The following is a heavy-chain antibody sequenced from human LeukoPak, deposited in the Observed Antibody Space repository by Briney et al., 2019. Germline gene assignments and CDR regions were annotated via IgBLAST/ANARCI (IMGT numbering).Heavy chain of an antibody. D-gene: IGHD6-13*01. CDR2: INHSGST. CDR3: ARAIAAAVSFDY. CDR1: GGSFSGYY. Sequence: SETLSLTCAVYGGSFSGYYWSWIRQPPGKGLEWIGEINHSGSTNYNPSLKSRLTISVDTFKNQVSPKLSSVTAADTAVYYCARAIAAAVSFDYWGQGTLVTVSS. J-gene: IGHJ4*02. V-gene: IGHV4-34*01.